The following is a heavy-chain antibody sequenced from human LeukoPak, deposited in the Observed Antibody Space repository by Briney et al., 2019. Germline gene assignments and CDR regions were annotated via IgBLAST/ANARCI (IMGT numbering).Heavy chain of an antibody. CDR3: AKDLPARGYSYGYFDY. CDR1: GFTVSSNY. Sequence: GGSLRLSCAASGFTVSSNYMSWVRQAPGKGLEWVSVIYSGGSTYYADSVKGRFTISRDNSKNTLYLQMNSLRAEDTAVYYCAKDLPARGYSYGYFDYWGQGTLVTVSS. D-gene: IGHD5-18*01. V-gene: IGHV3-66*01. CDR2: IYSGGST. J-gene: IGHJ4*02.